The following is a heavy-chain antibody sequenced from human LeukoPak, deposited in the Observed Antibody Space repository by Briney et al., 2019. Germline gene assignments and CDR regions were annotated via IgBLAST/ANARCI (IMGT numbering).Heavy chain of an antibody. CDR2: IWYDGSNK. J-gene: IGHJ4*02. D-gene: IGHD3-10*01. Sequence: GGSLRLSCAASGFTFSSYGMHWVRQAPGKGLEWVAVIWYDGSNKYYADSVKGRFTISRDNSKNTLYLQMNSLRAEDTAVYYCARDAPLRGSETMDCWGQGTLVTVSS. V-gene: IGHV3-33*01. CDR3: ARDAPLRGSETMDC. CDR1: GFTFSSYG.